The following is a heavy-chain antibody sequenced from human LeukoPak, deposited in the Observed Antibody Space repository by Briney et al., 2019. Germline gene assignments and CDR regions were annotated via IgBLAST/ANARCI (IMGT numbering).Heavy chain of an antibody. Sequence: GGSLRLSCAASGFTFSNAWMSWVRQAPGKGLEWVSSISSSSSYIYYADSVKGRFTISRDNAKNSLYLQMNSLRAEDTAVYYCASNGDYVWGSYRYTDAFDYWGQGTLVTVSS. CDR3: ASNGDYVWGSYRYTDAFDY. V-gene: IGHV3-21*01. CDR2: ISSSSSYI. D-gene: IGHD3-16*02. CDR1: GFTFSNAW. J-gene: IGHJ4*02.